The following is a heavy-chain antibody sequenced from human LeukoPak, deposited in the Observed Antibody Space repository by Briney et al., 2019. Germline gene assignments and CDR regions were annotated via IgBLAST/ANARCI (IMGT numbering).Heavy chain of an antibody. J-gene: IGHJ3*02. V-gene: IGHV4-39*01. D-gene: IGHD6-6*01. Sequence: ASETLSLTCSVSGGSIGSTSYYWGWIRQPPGKGLEWIGYIYYSGSIYYNPSLKSRVTMSVDTSKNQFSLKLSSVTAADTAVYYCARQEYSSSVDAFDIWGQGTMVTVSS. CDR1: GGSIGSTSYY. CDR2: IYYSGSI. CDR3: ARQEYSSSVDAFDI.